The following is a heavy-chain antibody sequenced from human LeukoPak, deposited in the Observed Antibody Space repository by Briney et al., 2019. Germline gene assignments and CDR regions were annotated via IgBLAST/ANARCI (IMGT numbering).Heavy chain of an antibody. J-gene: IGHJ5*02. V-gene: IGHV4-38-2*02. CDR1: GYSISSGYY. D-gene: IGHD2-2*01. CDR2: IYHSGST. CDR3: ARGPQPLGYCSSTSCYGDWFDP. Sequence: SETLSLTCTVSGYSISSGYYWGWIRQPPGKGLEWIGSIYHSGSTYYNPSLKSRVTISVDTSKNQFSLKLSSVTAADTAVYYCARGPQPLGYCSSTSCYGDWFDPWGQGTLVTVSS.